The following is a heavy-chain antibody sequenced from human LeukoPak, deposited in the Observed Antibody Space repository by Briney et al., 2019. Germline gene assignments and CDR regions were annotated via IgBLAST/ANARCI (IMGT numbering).Heavy chain of an antibody. CDR2: ISSSDSYI. D-gene: IGHD5-12*01. CDR3: AKDADSGYDYEYGTFDY. V-gene: IGHV3-21*04. CDR1: GFTFSTYT. Sequence: GGSLRLSCAASGFTFSTYTMNWVRQTPGKGLEWVSSISSSDSYIYYADSVKGRFTISRDNSKNTLYLQMNSLRAEDTAVYYCAKDADSGYDYEYGTFDYWGQGTLVTVSS. J-gene: IGHJ4*02.